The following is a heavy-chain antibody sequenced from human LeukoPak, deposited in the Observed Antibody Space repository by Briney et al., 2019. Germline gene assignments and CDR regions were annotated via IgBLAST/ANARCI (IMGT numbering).Heavy chain of an antibody. Sequence: ASVKVSCKASGYIFTSYYIHWVRQAPGQGLEWMGWIHPSTGNPTYAQGFTGRCVFSLDTSVSTTYLQISSLKAEDTAVYFCARAFQSLGGLSLPDYWGQGTLVTVSS. CDR1: GYIFTSYY. D-gene: IGHD3-16*02. CDR2: IHPSTGNP. V-gene: IGHV7-4-1*02. CDR3: ARAFQSLGGLSLPDY. J-gene: IGHJ4*02.